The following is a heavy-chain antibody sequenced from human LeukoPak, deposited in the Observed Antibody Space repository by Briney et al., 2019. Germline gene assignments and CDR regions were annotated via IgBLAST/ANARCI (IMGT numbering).Heavy chain of an antibody. D-gene: IGHD6-19*01. J-gene: IGHJ4*02. V-gene: IGHV4-34*01. CDR2: INHSGST. CDR3: ARVKPAVAGTPVDY. CDR1: GGSFSGYY. Sequence: SETLSLTCAVYGGSFSGYYWSWIRQPPGKGLEWIGEINHSGSTNYNPSLKSRVTISVDPSKNQFSLKLSSVTAADTAVYYCARVKPAVAGTPVDYWGQGTLVTVSS.